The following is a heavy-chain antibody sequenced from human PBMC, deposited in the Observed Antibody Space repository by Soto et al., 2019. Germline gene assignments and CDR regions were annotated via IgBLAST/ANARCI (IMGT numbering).Heavy chain of an antibody. D-gene: IGHD3-16*01. V-gene: IGHV4-59*08. Sequence: QVQLQESGPGLVKPSETLSLTCTVSGGSISSYYRSWILQPPGKGLEWIGYIYYSGSTNYNPSLKSRVTISVDTSKNQFSLKLSSVTAADTAVYYCARRWGPTFDYWGQGTLVTVSS. CDR2: IYYSGST. J-gene: IGHJ4*02. CDR1: GGSISSYY. CDR3: ARRWGPTFDY.